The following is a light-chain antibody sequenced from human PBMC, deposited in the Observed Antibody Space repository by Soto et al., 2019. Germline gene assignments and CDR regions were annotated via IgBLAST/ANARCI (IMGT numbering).Light chain of an antibody. CDR1: KLGDKY. V-gene: IGLV3-1*01. CDR3: QAWDSFIGV. Sequence: SYELTQPPSVSVSPGQTATITCSGDKLGDKYACWYQQKPGQSPVLVIYQDTKRPSGIPERFSGSNSGNTATLTISGTQAMDEADDYCQAWDSFIGVFGGGTKLTVL. J-gene: IGLJ2*01. CDR2: QDT.